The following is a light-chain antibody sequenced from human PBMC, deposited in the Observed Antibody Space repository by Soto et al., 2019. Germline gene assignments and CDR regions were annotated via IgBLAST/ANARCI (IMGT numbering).Light chain of an antibody. CDR1: SSNIGSNF. V-gene: IGLV1-47*01. Sequence: QSVLTQPPSASGTPGQRVTISCSGSSSNIGSNFVYWYQQLPGTAPKLLIYRNNHRPSGVPDRFSGSKSATSASLAISGLRSEDEADYYCTAWDDSLNGPVFGGGTKVTVL. CDR3: TAWDDSLNGPV. J-gene: IGLJ2*01. CDR2: RNN.